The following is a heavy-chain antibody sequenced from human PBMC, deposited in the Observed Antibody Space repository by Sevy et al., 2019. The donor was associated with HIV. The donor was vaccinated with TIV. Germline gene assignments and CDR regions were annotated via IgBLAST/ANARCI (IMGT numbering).Heavy chain of an antibody. J-gene: IGHJ4*02. Sequence: GGSLRLSCAASGFTFSSYAMHWVRQAPGKGLEGVAVISYDGSNKYYADSVKGRFTISRDNSKNTLYLQMNSLRAEDTAVYYCARGDYYDSSGPFDYWGQGTLVTVSS. D-gene: IGHD3-22*01. CDR3: ARGDYYDSSGPFDY. CDR2: ISYDGSNK. V-gene: IGHV3-30-3*01. CDR1: GFTFSSYA.